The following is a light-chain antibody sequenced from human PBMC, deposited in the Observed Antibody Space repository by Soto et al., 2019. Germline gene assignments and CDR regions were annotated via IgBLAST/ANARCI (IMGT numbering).Light chain of an antibody. V-gene: IGLV1-44*01. Sequence: QSVLTQPPSASGTPGQRVTISCSGSSSNIGRNTVNWYQQLPGTAPKLLIYSNKQRPSGVPDRFSGSKSGTSASLAFSGLQSEDEADYYCAAWDDSLNVLYVFGTGT. CDR1: SSNIGRNT. CDR2: SNK. J-gene: IGLJ1*01. CDR3: AAWDDSLNVLYV.